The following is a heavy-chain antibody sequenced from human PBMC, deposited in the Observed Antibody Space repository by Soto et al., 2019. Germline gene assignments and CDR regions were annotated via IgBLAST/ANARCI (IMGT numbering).Heavy chain of an antibody. D-gene: IGHD6-25*01. CDR3: ARDRLGPSSYYYYGMDF. Sequence: GESLRLSCAASGFTVSSNYMSWVRQAPGKGLEWVSVIYSGGSTYYAASVKGRFTISRDNSKNTLYLQMNSLRAEDTAVYYCARDRLGPSSYYYYGMDFWGRGTTVTVSS. V-gene: IGHV3-53*01. CDR2: IYSGGST. J-gene: IGHJ6*02. CDR1: GFTVSSNY.